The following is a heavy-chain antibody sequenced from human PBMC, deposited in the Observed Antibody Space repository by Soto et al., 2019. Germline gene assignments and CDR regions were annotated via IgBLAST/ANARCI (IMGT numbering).Heavy chain of an antibody. D-gene: IGHD1-26*01. CDR3: ARDGVGSTAYFGYFDY. Sequence: VELVESGGGVVQPGRSLRLSCAASAVTFTGYGMHWVRQAPGKGLEWVAVIRFDGSNIYYADSVKGRFTISRDKARNMLYLQMNSLRGEDTAVYYCARDGVGSTAYFGYFDYWGLGTLVTVSS. J-gene: IGHJ4*02. CDR2: IRFDGSNI. V-gene: IGHV3-33*01. CDR1: AVTFTGYG.